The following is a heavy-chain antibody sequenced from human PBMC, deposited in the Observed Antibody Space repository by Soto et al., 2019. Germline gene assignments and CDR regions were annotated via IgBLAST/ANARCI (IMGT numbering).Heavy chain of an antibody. CDR2: IYYSGST. J-gene: IGHJ4*02. Sequence: QVQLQESGPGLVKPSQTLSLTCTVSGGSISSGGYYWSWIRQHPGKGLEWIGYIYYSGSTYYNPSLKSRVXXSXDXYKNQFSLKLSSVTAADTAVYYCARYSPSRGAYFDYWGQGTLVTVSS. CDR1: GGSISSGGYY. CDR3: ARYSPSRGAYFDY. D-gene: IGHD2-21*01. V-gene: IGHV4-31*03.